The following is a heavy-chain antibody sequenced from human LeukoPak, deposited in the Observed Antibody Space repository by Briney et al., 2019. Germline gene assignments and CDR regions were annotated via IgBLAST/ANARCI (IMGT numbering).Heavy chain of an antibody. V-gene: IGHV1-46*01. Sequence: ASVKVSCKASGYTFTSYYMHWVRQAPGQGLEWMGIINPSGGSTSYAQKFQGRVTMTTDTSTSTAYMELRSLRSDDTAVYYCARSGTGTHYYYMDVWGKGTTVTVSS. CDR1: GYTFTSYY. D-gene: IGHD1-1*01. J-gene: IGHJ6*03. CDR2: INPSGGST. CDR3: ARSGTGTHYYYMDV.